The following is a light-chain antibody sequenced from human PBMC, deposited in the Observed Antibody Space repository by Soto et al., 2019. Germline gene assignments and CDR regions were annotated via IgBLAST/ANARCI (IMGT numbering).Light chain of an antibody. V-gene: IGKV2-28*01. Sequence: DIVMTQSPPSLPVTPGEPASISCRSSQSLLHSNGYNYMDWYLQKPGQSPQLLIYLGSYRASGVPDRFSGSGSGTDFTLKISRVEAEDVGVYYCMQGLQLVTFGGGTKVEI. CDR3: MQGLQLVT. CDR1: QSLLHSNGYNY. J-gene: IGKJ4*01. CDR2: LGS.